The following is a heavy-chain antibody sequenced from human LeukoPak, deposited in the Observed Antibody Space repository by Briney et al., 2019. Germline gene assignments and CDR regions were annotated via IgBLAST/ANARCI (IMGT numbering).Heavy chain of an antibody. CDR3: AGGTSSRGGPLQIDY. CDR1: GGSISSGGYY. D-gene: IGHD3-10*01. J-gene: IGHJ4*02. V-gene: IGHV4-31*03. Sequence: SATLSLTCTVSGGSISSGGYYWSWIRQHPGKGLEWIGYIYYSGSTYYNPSLKSRVTISVDTSKNQFSLKLSSVTAADTAVYYCAGGTSSRGGPLQIDYWGQGTLVTVSS. CDR2: IYYSGST.